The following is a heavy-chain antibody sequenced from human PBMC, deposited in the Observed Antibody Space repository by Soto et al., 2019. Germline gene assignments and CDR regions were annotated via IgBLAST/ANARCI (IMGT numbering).Heavy chain of an antibody. CDR1: GGTFSSYA. D-gene: IGHD1-26*01. J-gene: IGHJ4*02. V-gene: IGHV1-69*13. CDR2: IIPIFGTA. Sequence: ASVKVSCKASGGTFSSYAISWVRQAPGQGLEWMGGIIPIFGTANYAQKFQGRVTITADESTSTAYMELSSLRSEDTAVYYCARVRMGATGGYFDYWGQGTLVTVSS. CDR3: ARVRMGATGGYFDY.